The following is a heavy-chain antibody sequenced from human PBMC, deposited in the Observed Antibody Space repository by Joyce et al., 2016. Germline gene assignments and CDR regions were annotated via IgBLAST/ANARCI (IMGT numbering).Heavy chain of an antibody. CDR3: ARSRSNSFYYYYYYMDV. CDR2: ISRSTSTSTI. V-gene: IGHV3-48*02. J-gene: IGHJ6*03. D-gene: IGHD4-23*01. Sequence: EVQLVESGGGLVQPGGSLRLSCAASGFTFSSYSMNWVRQAPGKGLEWVSYISRSTSTSTIYYADCVKGRFTMSRDNAKNSLYLQMNSLRDEDTAVYYCARSRSNSFYYYYYYMDVWGKGTTVTVSS. CDR1: GFTFSSYS.